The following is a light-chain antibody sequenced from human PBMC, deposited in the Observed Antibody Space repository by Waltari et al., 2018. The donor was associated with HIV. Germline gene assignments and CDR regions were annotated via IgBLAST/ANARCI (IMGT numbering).Light chain of an antibody. Sequence: QSALTQPASASGSAGQSITISCTGTSSDVGAYNSVSWYQNHPDKAPKLIIFDVTNRPSGVSNRFSGSKSGNTASLTISGLQAEDEADYYCSSYTSSTIVDVLFGGGTHLTVL. CDR1: SSDVGAYNS. V-gene: IGLV2-14*03. CDR2: DVT. CDR3: SSYTSSTIVDVL. J-gene: IGLJ2*01.